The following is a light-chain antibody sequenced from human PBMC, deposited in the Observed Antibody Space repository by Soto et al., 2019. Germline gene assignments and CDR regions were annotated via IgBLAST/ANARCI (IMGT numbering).Light chain of an antibody. Sequence: QSALTQPASVSGSPGQSITISCTGTSSDVGGYNYVSWYQQHPGKAPKLMIYEVSNRPSGVPDRFSGSKSDNTASLTISGLQAEDEADYYCCSFAGSSTVVFGGGTKLTVL. J-gene: IGLJ2*01. V-gene: IGLV2-14*01. CDR1: SSDVGGYNY. CDR3: CSFAGSSTVV. CDR2: EVS.